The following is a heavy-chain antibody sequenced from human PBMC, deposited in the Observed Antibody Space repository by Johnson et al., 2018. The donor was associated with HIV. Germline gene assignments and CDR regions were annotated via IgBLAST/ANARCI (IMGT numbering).Heavy chain of an antibody. CDR2: IGSAGDT. Sequence: VQLLESGGGVVQPGGSLRLSCAASGFTFSSSYMSWVRQAPGKGLEWVSAIGSAGDTYYPGSVNGRFTISRENAKNSLYLQMNSLRAGDTAVYYCARQTLRAFDIWGQGTMVTVSS. CDR1: GFTFSSSY. J-gene: IGHJ3*02. CDR3: ARQTLRAFDI. V-gene: IGHV3-13*01.